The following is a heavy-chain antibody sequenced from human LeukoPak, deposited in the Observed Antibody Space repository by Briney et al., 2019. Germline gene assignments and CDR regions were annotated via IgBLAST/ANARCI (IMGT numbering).Heavy chain of an antibody. CDR2: IYYSGST. CDR1: GGSISSYY. Sequence: SETLSLTCTVSGGSISSYYWSWIRQPPGKGLEWIGYIYYSGSTNYNPSLKSRVTISVDTSKNQFSPKLSSVTAADTAVYYCARYCSSTSCYNYFDYWGQGTLVTVSS. CDR3: ARYCSSTSCYNYFDY. J-gene: IGHJ4*02. V-gene: IGHV4-59*01. D-gene: IGHD2-2*02.